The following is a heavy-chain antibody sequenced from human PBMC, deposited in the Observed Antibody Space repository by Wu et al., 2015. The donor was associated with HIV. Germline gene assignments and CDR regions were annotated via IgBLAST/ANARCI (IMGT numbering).Heavy chain of an antibody. CDR1: GYTFTRYG. V-gene: IGHV1-18*01. D-gene: IGHD2-15*01. CDR3: ARDQGIVVGDNYYYYGMDV. CDR2: IRSSNGNT. J-gene: IGHJ6*02. Sequence: QVQLVQSGVEVKKPGASVKVSCKASGYTFTRYGISWVRQAPGQGLEWIGWIRSSNGNTNFAPKVQGRVTMTTDTSTNTGYMELRGLRSDDTAVYYCARDQGIVVGDNYYYYGMDVWGQGTTVIVSS.